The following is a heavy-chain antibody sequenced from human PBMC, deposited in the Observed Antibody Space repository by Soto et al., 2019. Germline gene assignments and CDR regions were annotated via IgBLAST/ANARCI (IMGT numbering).Heavy chain of an antibody. D-gene: IGHD3-9*01. Sequence: GGSLRLSCAASGFTFSSYGMHWVRQAPGKGLEWVAVIWYDGSNKYYADSVKGRFTISRDNSKNTLYLQMNSLRAEDTAVYYCARDTYYDILTGPHYYYMDVWGKGTTVTVSS. J-gene: IGHJ6*03. CDR3: ARDTYYDILTGPHYYYMDV. CDR2: IWYDGSNK. V-gene: IGHV3-33*01. CDR1: GFTFSSYG.